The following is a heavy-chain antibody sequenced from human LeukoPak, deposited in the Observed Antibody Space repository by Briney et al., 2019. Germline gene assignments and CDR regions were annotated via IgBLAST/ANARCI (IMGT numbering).Heavy chain of an antibody. Sequence: EASVKVSCKASGGTFSSYAINWVRQATGQGLEWMGWMNPNSGNTGYAQKFQGRVTMTRNTSISTAYMELSSLRSEDTAVYYCARVGATPLGGRSYYYYYGMDAWGQGTTVTVSS. CDR3: ARVGATPLGGRSYYYYYGMDA. V-gene: IGHV1-8*02. D-gene: IGHD1-26*01. CDR1: GGTFSSYA. J-gene: IGHJ6*02. CDR2: MNPNSGNT.